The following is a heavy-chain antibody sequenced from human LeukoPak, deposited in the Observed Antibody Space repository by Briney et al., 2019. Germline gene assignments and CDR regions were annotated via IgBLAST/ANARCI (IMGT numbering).Heavy chain of an antibody. D-gene: IGHD6-19*01. Sequence: SVKVSCKASGGTFSSYAISWVRQAPGQGLEWMGGIIPIFGTANYAQKFQGRVTITADESTSTAYMELSSLRSEDTAVYYCASKYSSGWNYYYYYYMDVWGKGTTVTISS. CDR2: IIPIFGTA. J-gene: IGHJ6*03. CDR1: GGTFSSYA. V-gene: IGHV1-69*13. CDR3: ASKYSSGWNYYYYYYMDV.